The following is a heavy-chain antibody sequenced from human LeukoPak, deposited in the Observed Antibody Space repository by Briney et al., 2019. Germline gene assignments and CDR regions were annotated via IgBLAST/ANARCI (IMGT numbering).Heavy chain of an antibody. CDR3: ARGPIVVVPAARNWFDP. J-gene: IGHJ5*02. CDR1: GGSFSGYY. V-gene: IGHV4-34*01. CDR2: INHSGST. Sequence: PSETLSLTCAVYGGSFSGYYWSWIRQPPGKGLEWIGEINHSGSTNYNPSLKSRVTISVDTSKHQFSLKLSSVPAADTAVYYCARGPIVVVPAARNWFDPWGQGTLVTVSS. D-gene: IGHD2-2*01.